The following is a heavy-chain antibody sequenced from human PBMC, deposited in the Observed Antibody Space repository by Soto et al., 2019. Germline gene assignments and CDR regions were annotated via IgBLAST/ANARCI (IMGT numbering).Heavy chain of an antibody. CDR3: AKDVNVVSSGWFDS. CDR1: GFTFDHYA. CDR2: ISGNSDTI. Sequence: EVQLVESGGSLVQPGRSLRLSCATSGFTFDHYAMHCVRQLPGEGLEWVSTISGNSDTIDYADSVKGRFTIARDNAKRSLYLQMNSLRPDDSATYYCAKDVNVVSSGWFDSWGQGTLAIVTS. J-gene: IGHJ5*01. V-gene: IGHV3-9*01. D-gene: IGHD2-15*01.